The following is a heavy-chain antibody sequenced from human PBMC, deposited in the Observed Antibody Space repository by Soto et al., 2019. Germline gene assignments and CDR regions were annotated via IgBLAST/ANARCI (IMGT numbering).Heavy chain of an antibody. V-gene: IGHV4-39*01. Sequence: QLQLQESGPGLVKPTETLSLTCTVSGDSVSSTSYYWGWVRQPPGKGLEWIGSIYYSGSTYYNPSLKSRVTISVDTSKNQFSLRLSSVPAADTAVYYCATYYALALYYNAIDYWGQGTLVTVSS. CDR1: GDSVSSTSYY. D-gene: IGHD3-10*01. CDR2: IYYSGST. J-gene: IGHJ4*02. CDR3: ATYYALALYYNAIDY.